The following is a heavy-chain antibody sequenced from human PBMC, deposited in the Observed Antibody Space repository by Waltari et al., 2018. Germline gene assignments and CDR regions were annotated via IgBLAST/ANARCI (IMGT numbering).Heavy chain of an antibody. J-gene: IGHJ5*01. Sequence: QVQLQESGPGLVKPSETLSLTCPVSGDSVSSGRYYWSWVRQPPGKGLEWIGYMSHSGSTNYNPSLKSRVTISLDTSKNQLSLRLTSVSAADTAVYYCVRDTYYFDSGSSTWGHGTLVTVSS. CDR2: MSHSGST. CDR1: GDSVSSGRYY. CDR3: VRDTYYFDSGSST. D-gene: IGHD3-10*01. V-gene: IGHV4-61*01.